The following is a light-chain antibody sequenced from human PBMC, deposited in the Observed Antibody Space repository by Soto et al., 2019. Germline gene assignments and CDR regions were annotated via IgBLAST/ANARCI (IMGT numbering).Light chain of an antibody. J-gene: IGLJ2*01. CDR3: AAWDDSLNGPV. CDR2: SNN. V-gene: IGLV1-44*01. Sequence: QSVLTQPPSASGTPGQRVTISCSGSSFNIGSNTVNWYQQLPGTAPKLLIYSNNQRPSGVPDRFSGSKSGTSASLAISGRQSEDEADYDCAAWDDSLNGPVFGGGTKLTVL. CDR1: SFNIGSNT.